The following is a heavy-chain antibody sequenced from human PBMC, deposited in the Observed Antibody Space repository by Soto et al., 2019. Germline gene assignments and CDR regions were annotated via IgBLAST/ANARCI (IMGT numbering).Heavy chain of an antibody. Sequence: GGSLRLSCAASGFTFSSYWMSWVRQAPGKGLEWVANIKQVGSEKYYVDSVKGRFTISRGNAKNSMYLQMNSLRTEDTAVYYCAREGKRSGWTGWFDPWGQGTLVTVSS. D-gene: IGHD6-19*01. CDR3: AREGKRSGWTGWFDP. J-gene: IGHJ5*02. CDR2: IKQVGSEK. V-gene: IGHV3-7*01. CDR1: GFTFSSYW.